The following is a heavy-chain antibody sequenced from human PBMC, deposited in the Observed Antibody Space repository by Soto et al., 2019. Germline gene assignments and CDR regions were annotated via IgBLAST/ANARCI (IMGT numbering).Heavy chain of an antibody. CDR2: INHSGST. J-gene: IGHJ4*02. CDR1: GGSFSGYY. D-gene: IGHD3-22*01. V-gene: IGHV4-34*01. CDR3: ARVYLGPYDSSGYYPSAFDY. Sequence: SETLSLTCAVYGGSFSGYYWSWIRQPPGKGLEWIGEINHSGSTNYNPSLKSRVTISVDTSKNQFSLKLSSVTAADTAVYYCARVYLGPYDSSGYYPSAFDYWGQGTLVTVSS.